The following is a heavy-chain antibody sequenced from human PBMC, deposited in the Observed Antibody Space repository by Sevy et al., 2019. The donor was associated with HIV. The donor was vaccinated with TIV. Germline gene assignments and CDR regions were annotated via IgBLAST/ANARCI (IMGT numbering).Heavy chain of an antibody. CDR2: IYYSGSS. CDR1: GDSISSYF. V-gene: IGHV4-59*01. Sequence: SETLSLTCNVSGDSISSYFWSWFRQPPGKGLEWIGYIYYSGSSEHNPSLRSRVTISIDTSKKYLSMKLTSVTAADTAVYYCARDSAVVPRALVYWGQGTLVTVSS. D-gene: IGHD2-15*01. J-gene: IGHJ4*02. CDR3: ARDSAVVPRALVY.